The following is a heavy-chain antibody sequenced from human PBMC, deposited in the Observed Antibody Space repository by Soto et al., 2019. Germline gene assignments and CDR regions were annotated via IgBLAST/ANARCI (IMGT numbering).Heavy chain of an antibody. Sequence: PGGSLSLSCAASGFTFSSYAMSWVRPAPGKGLEWVSAISGSGGSTYYADSVKGRFTISRDNSKNTLYLQMNSLRAEDTAVYYCANFIAAAGHNFDYWGQGTLVTVSS. J-gene: IGHJ4*02. CDR3: ANFIAAAGHNFDY. CDR2: ISGSGGST. D-gene: IGHD6-13*01. CDR1: GFTFSSYA. V-gene: IGHV3-23*01.